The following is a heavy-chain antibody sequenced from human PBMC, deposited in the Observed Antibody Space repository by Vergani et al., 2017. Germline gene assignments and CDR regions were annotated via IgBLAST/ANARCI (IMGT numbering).Heavy chain of an antibody. D-gene: IGHD3-10*01. Sequence: QVQLQQWGAGVVKPSGTLSLTCAVFSESFSSFYWSWIRQPPGKGLEGIGEINNDGDTNYNPSLESRGSVARDTAENQFTLNLMSVTDADTAMYYCAVRRRVNLVGGEIVTKRTFDDWSQGSLVTVSS. CDR1: SESFSSFY. J-gene: IGHJ4*02. CDR3: AVRRRVNLVGGEIVTKRTFDD. V-gene: IGHV4-34*02. CDR2: INNDGDT.